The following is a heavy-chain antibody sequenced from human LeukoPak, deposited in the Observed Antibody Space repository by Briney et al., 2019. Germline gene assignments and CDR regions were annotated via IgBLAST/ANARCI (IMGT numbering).Heavy chain of an antibody. D-gene: IGHD2-15*01. V-gene: IGHV1-8*02. CDR3: ARSSAWAHFDN. Sequence: ASVKVSCKASGYTFTSYAMNWVRQAPGQGLEWMGWMNPNTGYTGYAHQFQGRITMTRNTAISTAYMDLSSLNSQDTAVYYCARSSAWAHFDNWGQGTLVSVSS. CDR2: MNPNTGYT. J-gene: IGHJ4*02. CDR1: GYTFTSYA.